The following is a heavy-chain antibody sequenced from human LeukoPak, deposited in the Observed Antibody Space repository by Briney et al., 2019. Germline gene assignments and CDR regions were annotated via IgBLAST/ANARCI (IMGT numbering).Heavy chain of an antibody. CDR2: ISYDGSNK. CDR1: GFTFSSYG. D-gene: IGHD5-24*01. Sequence: PGGSLRLSCAASGFTFSSYGMHWVRQPLGKGLEWVAVISYDGSNKYYADSVKGRFTISRDNSKNTLYLQMNTLRAEDTAVYYCARDRDGYFDLWGRGTLVTVSS. J-gene: IGHJ2*01. V-gene: IGHV3-30*03. CDR3: ARDRDGYFDL.